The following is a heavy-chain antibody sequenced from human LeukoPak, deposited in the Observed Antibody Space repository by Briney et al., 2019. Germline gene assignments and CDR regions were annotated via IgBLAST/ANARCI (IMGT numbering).Heavy chain of an antibody. D-gene: IGHD6-13*01. V-gene: IGHV3-23*01. CDR3: AKGLGSSWPNWFDP. CDR2: ISGSGGST. J-gene: IGHJ5*02. Sequence: GGSLRLSCAASGFTFSNAWMNWVRQAPGKGLEWVSAISGSGGSTYYADSVKGRFTISRDNSKNTLYLQMNSLRAEDTAVYYCAKGLGSSWPNWFDPWGQGTLVTVSS. CDR1: GFTFSNAW.